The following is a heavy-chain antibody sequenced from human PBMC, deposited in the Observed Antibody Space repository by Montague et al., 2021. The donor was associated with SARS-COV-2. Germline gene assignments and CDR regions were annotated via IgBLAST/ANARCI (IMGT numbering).Heavy chain of an antibody. CDR2: IFQSGTT. Sequence: SETLSLTCTVSGYSISDGYYWVWIRQPPGKGLEWIGNIFQSGTTYYNPSLERRSTMSVGTSKNQFSLKLSSVTAADTAVYYCAREHWENYYDFWSGTNLASDYPYYGMDVWGQGTTVTVSS. V-gene: IGHV4-38-2*02. D-gene: IGHD3-3*01. CDR3: AREHWENYYDFWSGTNLASDYPYYGMDV. CDR1: GYSISDGYY. J-gene: IGHJ6*02.